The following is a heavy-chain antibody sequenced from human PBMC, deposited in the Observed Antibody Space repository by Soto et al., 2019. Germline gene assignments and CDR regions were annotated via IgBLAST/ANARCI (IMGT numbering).Heavy chain of an antibody. D-gene: IGHD3-9*01. CDR1: GFTFSSYG. Sequence: QVQLVESGGGVVQPGRSLRLSCAASGFTFSSYGMHWVRQAPGKGLEWVAVISDDGSNKYYAESVKGRFTISRDNSKNPRYLHMNSLRAEDTAVYYCAKGNILRGSDFFDYWGQGTLVTVSS. J-gene: IGHJ4*02. CDR3: AKGNILRGSDFFDY. CDR2: ISDDGSNK. V-gene: IGHV3-30*18.